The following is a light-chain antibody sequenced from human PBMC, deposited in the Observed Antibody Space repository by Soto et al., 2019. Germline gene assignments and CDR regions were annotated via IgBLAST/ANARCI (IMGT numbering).Light chain of an antibody. CDR3: SSYTSSATPVV. CDR1: SSDVGGYNY. CDR2: EVS. Sequence: QSALTQPASVSGSPGQSITISCTGTSSDVGGYNYVSWYQQHPGKAPKLMIYEVSNRPSGVSNRFSGSKSGNTASLIISGLQAEDDAGYSCSSYTSSATPVVFGGGTKLTVL. V-gene: IGLV2-14*01. J-gene: IGLJ2*01.